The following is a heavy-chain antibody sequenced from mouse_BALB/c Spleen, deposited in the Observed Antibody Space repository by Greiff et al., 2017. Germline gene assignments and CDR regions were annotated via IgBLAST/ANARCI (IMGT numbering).Heavy chain of an antibody. Sequence: EVKLVESGGGLVQPGGSRKLSCAASGFTFSSFGMHWVRQAPEKGLEWVAYISSGSSTIYYADTVKGRFTISRDNPKNTLFLQMTSLRSEDTAMYYCAKEGGYYAAMDYWGQGTSVTVS. CDR3: AKEGGYYAAMDY. CDR1: GFTFSSFG. V-gene: IGHV5-17*02. CDR2: ISSGSSTI. J-gene: IGHJ4*01. D-gene: IGHD2-3*01.